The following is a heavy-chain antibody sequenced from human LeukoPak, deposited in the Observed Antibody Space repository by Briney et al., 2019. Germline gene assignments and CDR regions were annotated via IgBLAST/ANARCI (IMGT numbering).Heavy chain of an antibody. D-gene: IGHD4-17*01. Sequence: SQTLSLTCAISVDSVSSNSAARNWISQSPSRGLEWLGRTYYRSKWYNDYAVSVKSRITINPDTSKYQFSLQLNSVTPEDTAVYYCARVLGDYGTFDYWGQGTLVTVSS. CDR3: ARVLGDYGTFDY. CDR2: TYYRSKWYN. V-gene: IGHV6-1*01. J-gene: IGHJ4*02. CDR1: VDSVSSNSAA.